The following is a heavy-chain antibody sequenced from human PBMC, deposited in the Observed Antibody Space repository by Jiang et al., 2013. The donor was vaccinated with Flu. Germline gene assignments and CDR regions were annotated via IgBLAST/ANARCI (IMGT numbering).Heavy chain of an antibody. CDR2: INPYTRTT. D-gene: IGHD5-18*01. J-gene: IGHJ4*02. V-gene: IGHV1-46*01. CDR1: GYTFSNHY. CDR3: ARDRSDRGDAAMATDY. Sequence: VQLVESGAEVKKPGASVKVSCKASGYTFSNHYVHWVRQAPGQGLEWMGIINPYTRTTTYAQRFKGRLTLTRDTSTSTLYMELRSLRSKDTAVYYCARDRSDRGDAAMATDYWGQGTLVSVAT.